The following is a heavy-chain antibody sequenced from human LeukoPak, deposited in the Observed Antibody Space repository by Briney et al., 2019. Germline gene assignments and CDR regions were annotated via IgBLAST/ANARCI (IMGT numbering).Heavy chain of an antibody. V-gene: IGHV1-58*02. CDR1: GFTFTSSA. J-gene: IGHJ4*02. D-gene: IGHD5-18*01. Sequence: SVKVSCKASGFTFTSSAMQWVRQARGQRLEWIGWIVVGSGNTNYAQKFQERVTITRDMSTSTAYMELSSLRSEDTAVYYCARRGYSYGLVSYFDYWGQGTLVTVSS. CDR2: IVVGSGNT. CDR3: ARRGYSYGLVSYFDY.